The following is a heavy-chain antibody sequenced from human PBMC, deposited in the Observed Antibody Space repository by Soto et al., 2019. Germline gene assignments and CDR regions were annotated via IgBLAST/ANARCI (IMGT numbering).Heavy chain of an antibody. CDR3: ARTAAAGKYYYGLDV. CDR1: GYRFTSYW. J-gene: IGHJ6*02. D-gene: IGHD6-13*01. Sequence: GESLKISWKGSGYRFTSYWIGLVRKLPGKGLEWMGIMYPGDSDTRYSPSFQGQVTISADKSITTAYLQWSSLKASDTAMYYCARTAAAGKYYYGLDVWGQRTTVTVSS. CDR2: MYPGDSDT. V-gene: IGHV5-51*01.